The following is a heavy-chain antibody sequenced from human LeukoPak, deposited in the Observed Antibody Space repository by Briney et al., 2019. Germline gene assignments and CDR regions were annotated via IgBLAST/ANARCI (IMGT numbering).Heavy chain of an antibody. CDR2: ISAYNGNT. CDR1: GYTFTSYG. D-gene: IGHD4-11*01. J-gene: IGHJ4*02. V-gene: IGHV1-18*01. CDR3: ARPDYSTGFDY. Sequence: VASVKVSCKASGYTFTSYGISWVRQAPGQGLERMGWISAYNGNTNYAQKLQGRVTMTTDTSTSTACMELRSLRSDDTAVYYCARPDYSTGFDYWGQGTLVTVSS.